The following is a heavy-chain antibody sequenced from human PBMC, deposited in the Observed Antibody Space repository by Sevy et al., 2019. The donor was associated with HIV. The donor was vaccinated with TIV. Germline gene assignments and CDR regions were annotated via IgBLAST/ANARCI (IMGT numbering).Heavy chain of an antibody. CDR1: GYTCTSYG. V-gene: IGHV1-18*01. D-gene: IGHD5-12*01. J-gene: IGHJ4*02. Sequence: ASVKVSCKASGYTCTSYGISWVRLAPGQGLEWMGWISAYNGNTNYAQKLQGRVTMTTDTSTSTAYMELRSLRSDDTAVYYCARAIVATMDFDYWGQGTLVTVSS. CDR3: ARAIVATMDFDY. CDR2: ISAYNGNT.